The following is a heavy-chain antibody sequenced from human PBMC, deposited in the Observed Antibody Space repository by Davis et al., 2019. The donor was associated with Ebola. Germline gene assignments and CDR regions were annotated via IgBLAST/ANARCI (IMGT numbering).Heavy chain of an antibody. Sequence: SETLSLTCTVSGGSISSYYWSWIRQPPGKGLEWIGYIYYSGSTYYNPSLKSRVTISVDTSKKQFSLKLSSVTAADTAVYFCARCPHDLLTGYTTLGTLNWYFDLWGRGTPVTVSS. D-gene: IGHD3-9*01. V-gene: IGHV4-59*12. CDR2: IYYSGST. CDR1: GGSISSYY. J-gene: IGHJ2*01. CDR3: ARCPHDLLTGYTTLGTLNWYFDL.